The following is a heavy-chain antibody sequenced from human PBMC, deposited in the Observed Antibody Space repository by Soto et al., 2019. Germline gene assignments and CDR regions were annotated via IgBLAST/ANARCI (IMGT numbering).Heavy chain of an antibody. J-gene: IGHJ4*02. V-gene: IGHV4-34*01. CDR2: INHSGST. CDR1: GGSFSGYY. Sequence: PSETLSLTCAVYGGSFSGYYWSWIRQPPGKGLEWIGEINHSGSTNYNPSLKSRVTISVDTSKNQFSLKLSSVTAADTAVYYCARVEYSGYDIVFDYWGQGTLVTVSS. CDR3: ARVEYSGYDIVFDY. D-gene: IGHD5-12*01.